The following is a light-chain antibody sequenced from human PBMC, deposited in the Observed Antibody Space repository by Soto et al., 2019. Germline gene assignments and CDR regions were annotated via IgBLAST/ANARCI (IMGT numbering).Light chain of an antibody. Sequence: EIVLTQSPGTLSLSPGERATLSCRASQSVSSSYVAWYQLKPGQAPRLLIYGASSRATGIPDRFSGSGSGTDFTLTISRLEPEDFAVYYCQQYGNSRAFGQGTKVEIK. CDR2: GAS. CDR3: QQYGNSRA. CDR1: QSVSSSY. V-gene: IGKV3-20*01. J-gene: IGKJ1*01.